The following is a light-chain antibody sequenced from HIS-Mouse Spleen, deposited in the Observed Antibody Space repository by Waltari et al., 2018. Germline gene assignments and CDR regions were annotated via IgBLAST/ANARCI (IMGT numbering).Light chain of an antibody. Sequence: QSVLTQPPSASGTPGQRVTISCSGSSSNSGSNYVYWYQQIPGTAPKLLIYRNNQRPSGVPDRFSGSKSGTSASLAISGLRSEDEADYYCAAWDDSLSGWVFGGGTKLTVL. CDR1: SSNSGSNY. V-gene: IGLV1-47*01. CDR3: AAWDDSLSGWV. J-gene: IGLJ3*02. CDR2: RNN.